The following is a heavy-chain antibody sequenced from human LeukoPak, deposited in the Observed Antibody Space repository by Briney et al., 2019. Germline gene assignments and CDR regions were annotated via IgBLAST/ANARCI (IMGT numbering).Heavy chain of an antibody. CDR1: GLTFSTYS. CDR2: IYNSGAKI. Sequence: GGSLRLSCAVSGLTFSTYSITWVRQGPGKGLEWVSSIYNSGAKIFYADSVKGRFTISRDNSKDMLYLQMNSLRVEDTAVYYCAKDVAPDSGWDLDYWGQGTLVTVSS. D-gene: IGHD6-19*01. J-gene: IGHJ4*02. V-gene: IGHV3-23*01. CDR3: AKDVAPDSGWDLDY.